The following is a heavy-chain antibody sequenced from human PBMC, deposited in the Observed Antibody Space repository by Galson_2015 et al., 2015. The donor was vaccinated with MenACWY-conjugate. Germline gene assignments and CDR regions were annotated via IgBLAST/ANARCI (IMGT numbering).Heavy chain of an antibody. CDR1: GFTLSTYW. CDR3: ASWSSSGFYGYSFLDY. CDR2: IETDGTST. D-gene: IGHD3-22*01. V-gene: IGHV3-74*01. Sequence: SLRLSCAASGFTLSTYWMHWVRQAPGKGLVWVSLIETDGTSTNYADFVEGRFTVSRDNARKTVYLQLKSLRAEDTAGYYCASWSSSGFYGYSFLDYWGQGTLLTVSS. J-gene: IGHJ4*02.